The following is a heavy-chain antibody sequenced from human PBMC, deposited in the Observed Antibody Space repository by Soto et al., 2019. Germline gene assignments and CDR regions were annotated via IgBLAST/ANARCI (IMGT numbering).Heavy chain of an antibody. CDR1: GFTFSSYG. CDR3: VKDGSSGWPYYYGLDV. Sequence: QVQLVESGGGVVQPGRSLRLSCAASGFTFSSYGMHWVRQAPGKGLEWVAVISYEGSNKYYADSVKGRFTISRDNSKHTLYLQMSSLRAEDTAVYYCVKDGSSGWPYYYGLDVWGQGTTVTVSS. CDR2: ISYEGSNK. D-gene: IGHD6-19*01. V-gene: IGHV3-30*18. J-gene: IGHJ6*02.